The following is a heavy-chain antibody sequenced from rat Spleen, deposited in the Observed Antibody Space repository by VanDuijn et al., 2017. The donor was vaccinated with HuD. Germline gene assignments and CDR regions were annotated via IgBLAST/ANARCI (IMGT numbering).Heavy chain of an antibody. J-gene: IGHJ2*01. CDR1: GFTFSSFV. V-gene: IGHV5-25*01. Sequence: EVHLVESGGGLVQPGRSLKLSCAASGFTFSSFVMAWVRQAPTKGLEWIASITSGGSNTYYPDSVKGRFTISRDNAKSTLYLEMDSLRSEDTATYYCAKRGWYYFDYWGQGVMVTVSS. CDR2: ITSGGSNT. CDR3: AKRGWYYFDY.